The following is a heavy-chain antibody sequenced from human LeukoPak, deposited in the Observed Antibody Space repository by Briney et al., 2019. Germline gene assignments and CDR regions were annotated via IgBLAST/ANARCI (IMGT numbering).Heavy chain of an antibody. Sequence: SETLSLTCTVSGGSISGYYWSWIRHPPGKGLEWIGYIYNSESTNYNPSLRSRVTISADTSKNQCSLKLSSVTAADTAVYFCARHRVPAAATSFDYWGQGTLVTVSS. CDR3: ARHRVPAAATSFDY. CDR1: GGSISGYY. J-gene: IGHJ4*02. CDR2: IYNSEST. V-gene: IGHV4-59*08. D-gene: IGHD6-13*01.